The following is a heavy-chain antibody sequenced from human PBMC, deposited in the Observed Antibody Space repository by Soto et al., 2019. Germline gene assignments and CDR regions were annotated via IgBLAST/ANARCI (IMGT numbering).Heavy chain of an antibody. D-gene: IGHD3-10*01. CDR3: ARLKSRHYKIISYSFDY. CDR2: IYYSGSA. J-gene: IGHJ4*02. CDR1: GDSVSSGGAY. V-gene: IGHV4-31*03. Sequence: SETLSLTCTVSGDSVSSGGAYWSWIRQLPGKGLEWIGYIYYSGSANYTPSLKSRLTISLDTSQNQVSLRLSSVTAADTAVYYCARLKSRHYKIISYSFDYWGQGTLVTVSS.